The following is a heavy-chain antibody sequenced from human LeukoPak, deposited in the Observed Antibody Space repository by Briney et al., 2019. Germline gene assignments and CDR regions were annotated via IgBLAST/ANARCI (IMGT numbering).Heavy chain of an antibody. Sequence: GGSLGLSCAASGFTFSTYGMIWVRQAPGKGLEWVSAISGSGDNTYYADSVKGRFTISRDSSKNTLYLQMNSLRAEDTAVYYCAKAWERYSPDYWGQGTLVTVSS. CDR2: ISGSGDNT. CDR3: AKAWERYSPDY. D-gene: IGHD3-9*01. V-gene: IGHV3-23*01. CDR1: GFTFSTYG. J-gene: IGHJ4*02.